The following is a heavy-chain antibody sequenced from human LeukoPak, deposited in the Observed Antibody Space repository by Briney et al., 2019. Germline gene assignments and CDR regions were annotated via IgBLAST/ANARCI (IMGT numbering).Heavy chain of an antibody. CDR3: AKDRSVKVFTTYFDY. V-gene: IGHV3-7*04. Sequence: PGGSLRLSCAASGFTFSSYGMSWVRQAPGKGLEWVVSINPDGSEKYSVDSVEGRFTISRDNAKNSLYLQMNSLRAEDTAVYYCAKDRSVKVFTTYFDYWGQGTLVTVSS. CDR2: INPDGSEK. CDR1: GFTFSSYG. J-gene: IGHJ4*02. D-gene: IGHD1-14*01.